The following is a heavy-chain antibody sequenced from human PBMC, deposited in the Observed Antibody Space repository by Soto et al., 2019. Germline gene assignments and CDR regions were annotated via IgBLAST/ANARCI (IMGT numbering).Heavy chain of an antibody. J-gene: IGHJ6*02. CDR1: GGSISSYY. D-gene: IGHD6-13*01. CDR2: IYYSGST. CDR3: ARVTSSSWNGMDV. V-gene: IGHV4-59*01. Sequence: LETLSLTCTVSGGSISSYYWSWIRQPPGKGLEWIGYIYYSGSTNYNPSLKSRVTISVDTSKNQFSLKLSSVTAADTAVYYCARVTSSSWNGMDVWGQGTTVTVS.